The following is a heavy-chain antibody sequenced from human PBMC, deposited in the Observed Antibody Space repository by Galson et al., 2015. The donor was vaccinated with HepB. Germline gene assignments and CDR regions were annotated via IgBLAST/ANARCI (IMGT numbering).Heavy chain of an antibody. CDR2: IKSKTDGETT. D-gene: IGHD2-8*02. Sequence: SLRLSCAASGFPFNNAWMTWVRQAPGMGLEWVGRIKSKTDGETTDYAAPVKGRFTISRDDSKNRLYLQMNSLETEDTAVYYCTTDVYYSTYWSWLDPWGQGTLVPGSS. J-gene: IGHJ5*02. CDR1: GFPFNNAW. CDR3: TTDVYYSTYWSWLDP. V-gene: IGHV3-15*01.